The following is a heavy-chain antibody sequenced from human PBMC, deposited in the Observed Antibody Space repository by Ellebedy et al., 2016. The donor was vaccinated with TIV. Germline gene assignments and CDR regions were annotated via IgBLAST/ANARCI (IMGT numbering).Heavy chain of an antibody. CDR2: ISPYNGNT. Sequence: ASVKVSCKASGYTFTNYFISWVRQAPGEGLEWMGWISPYNGNTIYAQKFQGRVTLTTDTSTSTVYMELRSLRSDDTAVYYCASCIAAAPLEVWYFDLWGRGTLVTVSS. V-gene: IGHV1-18*01. J-gene: IGHJ2*01. D-gene: IGHD6-13*01. CDR1: GYTFTNYF. CDR3: ASCIAAAPLEVWYFDL.